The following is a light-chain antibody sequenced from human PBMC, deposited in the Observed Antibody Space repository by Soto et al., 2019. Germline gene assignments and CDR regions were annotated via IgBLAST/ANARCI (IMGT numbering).Light chain of an antibody. CDR3: QQYGSSPPIT. CDR2: GAF. Sequence: EIVMTQSPVTLSVSPGEIATLSVRASQSINSNLAWYQQKPGQAPSLLIYGAFTRATGIPARFSGTGSGTEFTLTISSLQSEDFAVYYCQQYGSSPPITFGQGTRLEIK. CDR1: QSINSN. V-gene: IGKV3-15*01. J-gene: IGKJ5*01.